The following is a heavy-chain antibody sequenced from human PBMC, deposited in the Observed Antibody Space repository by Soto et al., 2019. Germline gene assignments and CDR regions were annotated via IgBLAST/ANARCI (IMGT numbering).Heavy chain of an antibody. CDR2: IYYSGST. CDR1: GGSISSYY. CDR3: ARRYCASFDY. V-gene: IGHV4-59*01. D-gene: IGHD2-8*02. Sequence: QVQLQESGPGLVKPSETLSLTCTVSGGSISSYYWSWIRQPPGKGLEWIGYIYYSGSTNNNPSLKRRVTISVDTSKIQFSLKLSSVTAADTAVYYCARRYCASFDYWGQGTLVTVSS. J-gene: IGHJ4*02.